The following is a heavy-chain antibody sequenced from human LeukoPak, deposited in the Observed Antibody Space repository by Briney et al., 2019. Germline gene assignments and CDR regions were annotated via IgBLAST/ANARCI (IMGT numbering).Heavy chain of an antibody. CDR3: ARGRRDPRRIAAAGKNGCDP. CDR2: LNHSGST. D-gene: IGHD6-13*01. V-gene: IGHV4-34*01. J-gene: IGHJ5*02. CDR1: GGSFSGYY. Sequence: SETLSLTCAVYGGSFSGYYWSWIRQPPGKGLEWIGELNHSGSTHHNPPLKRRVTISVDTSKTQFSLKLSSVPAADTAVYYCARGRRDPRRIAAAGKNGCDPWGQGTRVTVSS.